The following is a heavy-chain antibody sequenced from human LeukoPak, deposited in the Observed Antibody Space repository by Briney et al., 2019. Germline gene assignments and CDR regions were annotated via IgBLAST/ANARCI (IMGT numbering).Heavy chain of an antibody. Sequence: SETLSLTCTVSGGSISSYYWSWIRQPPGKGLDWIGYIYYSGSTNYNPSLKSRVTISVDTSKNQFSLKLSSVTAGDTAVYYCARADCGGDCYLDYWGQGTLVTVSS. CDR3: ARADCGGDCYLDY. CDR2: IYYSGST. CDR1: GGSISSYY. D-gene: IGHD2-21*01. V-gene: IGHV4-59*01. J-gene: IGHJ4*02.